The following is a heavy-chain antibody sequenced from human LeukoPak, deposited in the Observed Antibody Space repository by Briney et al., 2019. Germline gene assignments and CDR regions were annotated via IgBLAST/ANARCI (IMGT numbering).Heavy chain of an antibody. Sequence: PRGSLRLSCAASGFTFSSYWMHWVRQAPGKGLVWVSRINSDGSTTSYADSVKGRFTISRDNAKNTLYLQMNSLRAEDTAVYYCVRDRAVAGIDYWGQGTLVTVSS. CDR2: INSDGSTT. CDR1: GFTFSSYW. D-gene: IGHD6-19*01. V-gene: IGHV3-74*01. CDR3: VRDRAVAGIDY. J-gene: IGHJ4*02.